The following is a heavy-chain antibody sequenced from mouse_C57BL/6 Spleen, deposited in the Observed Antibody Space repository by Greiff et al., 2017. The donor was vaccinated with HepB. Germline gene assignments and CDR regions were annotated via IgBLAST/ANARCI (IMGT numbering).Heavy chain of an antibody. CDR2: INYDGSST. D-gene: IGHD1-1*01. Sequence: EVKLMESEGGLVQPGSSMKLSCTASGFTFSDYYMAWVRQVPEKGLEWVANINYDGSSTYYLDSLKSRFIISRDNAKNILYLQMSSLKSEDTATYYCAREGDSYYYGNSYYWYFDVWGTGTTVTVSS. CDR1: GFTFSDYY. J-gene: IGHJ1*03. CDR3: AREGDSYYYGNSYYWYFDV. V-gene: IGHV5-16*01.